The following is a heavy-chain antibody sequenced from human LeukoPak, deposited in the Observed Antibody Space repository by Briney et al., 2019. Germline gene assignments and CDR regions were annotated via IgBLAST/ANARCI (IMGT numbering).Heavy chain of an antibody. CDR1: GGSISGYY. CDR3: ASVIVVVPAAMAYFDY. D-gene: IGHD2-2*01. Sequence: SETLSLTCSVSGGSISGYYWSWIRQPPGKGLEWIGYIYYSGTTIHNPSLKSRVTISVDTSNNQFSLKLSSVTAADTAVYYCASVIVVVPAAMAYFDYWGQGTLVTVSS. V-gene: IGHV4-59*08. J-gene: IGHJ4*02. CDR2: IYYSGTT.